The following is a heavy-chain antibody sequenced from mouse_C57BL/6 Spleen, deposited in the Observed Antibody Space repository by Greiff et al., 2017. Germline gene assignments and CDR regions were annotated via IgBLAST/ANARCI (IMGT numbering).Heavy chain of an antibody. J-gene: IGHJ2*01. CDR3: TRTHYYGSSPSDY. D-gene: IGHD1-1*01. CDR2: IDPETGGT. CDR1: GYTFTDYE. Sequence: QVQLQQSGAELVRPGASVTLSCKASGYTFTDYEMHWVKQTPVHGLEWIGAIDPETGGTAYNQKFKGKAILTADKSSSTAYMELRSLTSEDSAVYYCTRTHYYGSSPSDYWGQGTTLTVSS. V-gene: IGHV1-15*01.